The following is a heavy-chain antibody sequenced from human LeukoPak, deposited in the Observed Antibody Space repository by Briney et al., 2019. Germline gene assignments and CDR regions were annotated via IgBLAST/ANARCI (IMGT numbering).Heavy chain of an antibody. Sequence: SETLSLTCTVSGGSISSYYWSWIRQPPGKGLEWIGYIYYSGSTNYNPSLKSRVTISVDTSKNQFSLKLSSVTAADTAVYYCARDGDGYNRYFDYWGQGTLVTVSS. CDR2: IYYSGST. J-gene: IGHJ4*02. CDR1: GGSISSYY. CDR3: ARDGDGYNRYFDY. D-gene: IGHD5-24*01. V-gene: IGHV4-59*01.